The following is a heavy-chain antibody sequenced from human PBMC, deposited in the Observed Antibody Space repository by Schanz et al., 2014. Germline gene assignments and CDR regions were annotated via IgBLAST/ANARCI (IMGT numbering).Heavy chain of an antibody. J-gene: IGHJ4*02. CDR3: AREDCSATSCYFRY. CDR1: GFSFSIFA. V-gene: IGHV3-33*08. D-gene: IGHD2-21*01. Sequence: VQLLESGGGLVQPGGSLRLSCAASGFSFSIFAMTWVRQAPGKGLEWVAVIRYDGRNKNFVESVKGRFTISRDNSNNTVYLQMNTLRAEDTAVYYCAREDCSATSCYFRYWGQGTLVTVSS. CDR2: IRYDGRNK.